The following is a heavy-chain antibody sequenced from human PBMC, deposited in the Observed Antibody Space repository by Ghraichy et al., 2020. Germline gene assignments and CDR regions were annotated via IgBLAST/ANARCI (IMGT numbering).Heavy chain of an antibody. CDR1: GYTLTELS. V-gene: IGHV1-24*01. CDR2: FDPEDGET. Sequence: ASVKVSFKVSGYTLTELSMHWVRQAPGKGLEWMGGFDPEDGETIYAQKFQGRVTMTEDTSTDTAYMELSSLRSEDTAVYYCATDSVGAPNFDIWGQGTMVTVSS. CDR3: ATDSVGAPNFDI. J-gene: IGHJ3*02. D-gene: IGHD1-26*01.